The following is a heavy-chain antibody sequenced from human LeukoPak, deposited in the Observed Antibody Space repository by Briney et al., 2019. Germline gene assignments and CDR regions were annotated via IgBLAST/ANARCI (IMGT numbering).Heavy chain of an antibody. D-gene: IGHD3-22*01. V-gene: IGHV3-30*01. J-gene: IGHJ4*02. Sequence: PGGSLRLSCAASGFTFSSYAMHWVRQAPGMGLEWVAVISYDGSNKYYADSVKGRFTISRDNSKNTLYLQMNSLRAEDTAVYYCARAPVYYYDSVDYWGQGTLVTVSS. CDR3: ARAPVYYYDSVDY. CDR1: GFTFSSYA. CDR2: ISYDGSNK.